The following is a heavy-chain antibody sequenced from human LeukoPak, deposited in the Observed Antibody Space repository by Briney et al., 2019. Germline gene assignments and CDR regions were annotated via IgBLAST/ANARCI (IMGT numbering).Heavy chain of an antibody. Sequence: GGSLRLSCAASGFTFSSYWMHWVRQAPGKGLVWVSRINSDGSITSYADYVKGRFTISRDNAKNTLYLQMNSLTAEDTAVYYCAKDRGGSYPTGFDPWGQGTLVTVSS. V-gene: IGHV3-74*01. CDR2: INSDGSIT. CDR1: GFTFSSYW. J-gene: IGHJ5*02. CDR3: AKDRGGSYPTGFDP. D-gene: IGHD1-26*01.